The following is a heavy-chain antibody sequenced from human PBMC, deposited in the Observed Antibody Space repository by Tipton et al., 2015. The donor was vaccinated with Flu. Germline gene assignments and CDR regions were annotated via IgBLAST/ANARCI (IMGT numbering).Heavy chain of an antibody. V-gene: IGHV4-39*07. CDR1: GGSITSSSHY. D-gene: IGHD2-15*01. CDR3: ARDSWSLVAATRGSPPDGMDV. J-gene: IGHJ6*02. Sequence: TLSLTCTVSGGSITSSSHYWGWIRQPPGKGLEWIGSIYYSGSTYYNPSLKSRVTISLDTSKNRFSLKLSSVTAADTAVYYCARDSWSLVAATRGSPPDGMDVWGQGTTVTVSS. CDR2: IYYSGST.